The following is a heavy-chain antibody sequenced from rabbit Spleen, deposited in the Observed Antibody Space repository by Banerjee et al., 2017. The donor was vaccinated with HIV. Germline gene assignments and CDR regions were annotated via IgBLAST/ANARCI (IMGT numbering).Heavy chain of an antibody. V-gene: IGHV1S7*01. J-gene: IGHJ4*01. CDR3: VRELVYYFNL. D-gene: IGHD1-1*01. CDR1: GFTLSSYY. Sequence: QLEESGGRLVQPGGSLTLSCKAFGFTLSSYYMNWVRQAPGKGLEWIGYVDPVFGITYYANSVKGRFTISRDNAQNTVFLQMTSLTAADTATYFCVRELVYYFNLWGQGTLVTVS. CDR2: VDPVFGIT.